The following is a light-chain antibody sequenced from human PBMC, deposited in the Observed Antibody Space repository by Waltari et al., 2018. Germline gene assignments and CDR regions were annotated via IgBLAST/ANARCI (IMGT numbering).Light chain of an antibody. CDR1: TNDGGGYNS. CDR3: SSQSSNDVVL. J-gene: IGLJ2*01. CDR2: DVS. Sequence: QSALTQPASVSGSPGQSVTIFCAGTTNDGGGYNSVSWYQEHPGQAPRVIIYDVSDRPSVVSDRFSGSKSGNTASLTISGLQAEDEADYYCSSQSSNDVVLFGGGTKLTVL. V-gene: IGLV2-14*01.